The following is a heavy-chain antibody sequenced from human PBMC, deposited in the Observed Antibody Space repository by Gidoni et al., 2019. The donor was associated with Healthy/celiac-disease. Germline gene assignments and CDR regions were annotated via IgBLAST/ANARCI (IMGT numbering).Heavy chain of an antibody. J-gene: IGHJ3*02. Sequence: EVQLVESGGGLVQPGGSLRLSCAASGFTFSSFWMHWVRQAPGKGLVWVSRINSEGGSTRYADSVKGRFTITRDNAKNTLYLQMNSLRAEDTAVYYCAREVREGYAFDIWGQGTMVTVSS. V-gene: IGHV3-74*01. D-gene: IGHD1-26*01. CDR2: INSEGGST. CDR1: GFTFSSFW. CDR3: AREVREGYAFDI.